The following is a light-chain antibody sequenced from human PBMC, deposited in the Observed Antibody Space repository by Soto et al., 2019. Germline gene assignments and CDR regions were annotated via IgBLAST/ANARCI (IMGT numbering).Light chain of an antibody. V-gene: IGKV3-15*01. J-gene: IGKJ1*01. CDR2: GAS. CDR1: QSVSRN. CDR3: QQYYSSPTWT. Sequence: EIVMTQSPATLSVSPGERATLSCRASQSVSRNLVWYQQKPGQAPRLLIYGASSRATDIPARCSGSGSGTEFTLTISSLQSEDVAVYYCQQYYSSPTWTFGRGTKVEIK.